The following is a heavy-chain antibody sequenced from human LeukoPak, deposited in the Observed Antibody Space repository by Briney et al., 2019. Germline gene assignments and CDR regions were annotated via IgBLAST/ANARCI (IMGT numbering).Heavy chain of an antibody. Sequence: PGGSLRLSCAASGFTFSSYGMHWVRQAPGKGLEWVSAISGSGGSTYYADSVKGRFTISRDNSKNTLYLQMNSLRAEDTALYYCAKDQVATTRKAVDYWGQGTLVTVSS. CDR3: AKDQVATTRKAVDY. CDR2: ISGSGGST. CDR1: GFTFSSYG. V-gene: IGHV3-23*01. D-gene: IGHD5-12*01. J-gene: IGHJ4*02.